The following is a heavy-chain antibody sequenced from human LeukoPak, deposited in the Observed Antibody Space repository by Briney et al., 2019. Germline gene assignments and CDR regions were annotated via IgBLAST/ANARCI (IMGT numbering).Heavy chain of an antibody. D-gene: IGHD5-18*01. J-gene: IGHJ4*02. CDR1: GYTFTTYG. CDR3: ARHPPTATHFDY. V-gene: IGHV1-46*01. CDR2: INPSGGST. Sequence: ASVKVSCKASGYTFTTYGISWVRQAPGQGLEWMGIINPSGGSTSYAQKFQGRVTMTRDTSTSTVYMELSSLRSEDTAVYYCARHPPTATHFDYWGQGTLVTVSS.